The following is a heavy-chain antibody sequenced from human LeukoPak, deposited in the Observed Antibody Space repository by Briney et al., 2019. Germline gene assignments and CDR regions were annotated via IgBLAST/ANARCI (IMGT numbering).Heavy chain of an antibody. CDR1: GGSISSSSYS. D-gene: IGHD1-20*01. J-gene: IGHJ4*02. Sequence: SETLSLTCTLSGGSISSSSYSWGWIRQPPGKGLEWIGSIYYSGSTYYNPSLKSRVTISVDTSKNQFSLKLSSVTAADTAVYYCARVWAYNWNYVDCWGQGTLVTVSS. CDR2: IYYSGST. CDR3: ARVWAYNWNYVDC. V-gene: IGHV4-39*07.